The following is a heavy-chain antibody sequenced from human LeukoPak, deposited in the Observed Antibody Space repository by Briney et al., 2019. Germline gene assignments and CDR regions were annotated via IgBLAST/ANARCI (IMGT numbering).Heavy chain of an antibody. D-gene: IGHD1-26*01. J-gene: IGHJ4*02. V-gene: IGHV4-4*09. CDR1: GVSINTYY. CDR2: IYNGGDT. Sequence: SETLSLTCTVSGVSINTYYASWIRQAPGKGLEFIGFIYNGGDTNYNPSLKSRATISVDTSNNQFSLRLTSVTAADTAMYYCAAGPWELDFWGQGTLVTVSS. CDR3: AAGPWELDF.